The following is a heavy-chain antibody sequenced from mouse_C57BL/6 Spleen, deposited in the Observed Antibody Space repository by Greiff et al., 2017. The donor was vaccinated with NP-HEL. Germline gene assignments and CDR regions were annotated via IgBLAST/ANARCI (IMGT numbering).Heavy chain of an antibody. CDR2: INPNNGGT. D-gene: IGHD2-1*01. J-gene: IGHJ1*03. V-gene: IGHV1-26*01. Sequence: EVQLQQSGPELVKPGASVKISCKASGYTFTDYYMNWVKQSHGKSLEWIGDINPNNGGTSYNQKFKGKATLTVDKSSSTAYMELRSLTSEDSAGYYGARGGAIYYGKTAGWCFEVWGTETTVTVSS. CDR1: GYTFTDYY. CDR3: ARGGAIYYGKTAGWCFEV.